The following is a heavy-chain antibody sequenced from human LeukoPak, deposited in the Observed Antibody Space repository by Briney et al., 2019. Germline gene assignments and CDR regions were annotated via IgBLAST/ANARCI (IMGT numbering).Heavy chain of an antibody. J-gene: IGHJ4*02. D-gene: IGHD4-17*01. V-gene: IGHV3-53*01. CDR3: ARADDYGREDC. CDR1: GFTVSSNY. CDR2: IYSGGST. Sequence: PGGSLRLSCAASGFTVSSNYMSWVRQAPGKGLEWVSVIYSGGSTYYADSVKGRFTISRDNSKNTLYLQMNSLRAEDTAVYYCARADDYGREDCWGQGTLVTVSS.